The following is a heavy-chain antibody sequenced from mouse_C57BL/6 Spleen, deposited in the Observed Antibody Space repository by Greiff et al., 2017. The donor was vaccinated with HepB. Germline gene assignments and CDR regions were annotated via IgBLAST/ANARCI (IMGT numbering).Heavy chain of an antibody. V-gene: IGHV1-64*01. D-gene: IGHD2-4*01. Sequence: QVQLQQPGAELVKPGASVKLSCKASGYTFTSYWMHWVKQRPGQGLEWIGMIHPNSGSTNYNEKFKSKATLTVDKSSSTAYMQLSSLTSEDSAVYDCARSYDYDGAWFAYWGQGTLVTVSA. CDR2: IHPNSGST. CDR3: ARSYDYDGAWFAY. J-gene: IGHJ3*01. CDR1: GYTFTSYW.